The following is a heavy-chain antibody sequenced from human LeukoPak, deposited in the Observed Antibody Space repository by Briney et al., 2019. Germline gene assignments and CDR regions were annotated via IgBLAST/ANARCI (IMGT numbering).Heavy chain of an antibody. Sequence: ASVKVFCKASEYTFTACYMHWVRQAPGQGLAWMRWINPNSGGTNYAQKFQGWVTMTRDTSISTAYMELSRLRSDDTAVYYCARGGVEVTMIVVVASALDYWGQGTLVTVSS. V-gene: IGHV1-2*04. D-gene: IGHD3-22*01. CDR3: ARGGVEVTMIVVVASALDY. CDR1: EYTFTACY. CDR2: INPNSGGT. J-gene: IGHJ4*02.